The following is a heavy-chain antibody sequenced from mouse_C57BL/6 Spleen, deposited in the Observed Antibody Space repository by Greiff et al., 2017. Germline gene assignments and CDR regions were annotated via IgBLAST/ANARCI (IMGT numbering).Heavy chain of an antibody. V-gene: IGHV14-4*01. CDR1: GFNIKDDY. Sequence: EVKLVESGAELVRPGASVKLSCTASGFNIKDDYMHWVKQRPEQGLEWIGWIDPENGDTEYASKFQGKATITADTSSNTAYLQLSSLTSEDTAVYYCTTPLITTVVGPFAYWGQGTLVTVSA. CDR2: IDPENGDT. D-gene: IGHD1-1*01. J-gene: IGHJ3*01. CDR3: TTPLITTVVGPFAY.